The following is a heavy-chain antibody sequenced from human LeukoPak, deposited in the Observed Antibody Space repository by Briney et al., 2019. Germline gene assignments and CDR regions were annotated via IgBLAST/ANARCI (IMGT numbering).Heavy chain of an antibody. V-gene: IGHV4-4*02. CDR2: IYHSGST. D-gene: IGHD3-22*01. CDR1: GGSISSSNW. Sequence: SGTLSLTCAVYGGSISSSNWWSWVRQPPGKGLEWIGEIYHSGSTNYNPSLKSRVTISVDKSKNQFSLKLSSVTAADTAVYYCARLNYYDSSGPGYWGQGTLVTVSS. J-gene: IGHJ4*02. CDR3: ARLNYYDSSGPGY.